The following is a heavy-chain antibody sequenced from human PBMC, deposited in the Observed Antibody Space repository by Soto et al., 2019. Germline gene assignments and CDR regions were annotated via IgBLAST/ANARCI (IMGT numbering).Heavy chain of an antibody. V-gene: IGHV1-69*13. Sequence: GASVKVCCKASGGTFSSYAISWVRQAHGQGLEWMGGIIPIFGTANYAQKFQGRVTITADESTSTAYMELSSLRSEDTAVYYCASHPTYYYDSSGSFLVWGQGTMVTVSS. CDR2: IIPIFGTA. CDR3: ASHPTYYYDSSGSFLV. D-gene: IGHD3-22*01. J-gene: IGHJ3*01. CDR1: GGTFSSYA.